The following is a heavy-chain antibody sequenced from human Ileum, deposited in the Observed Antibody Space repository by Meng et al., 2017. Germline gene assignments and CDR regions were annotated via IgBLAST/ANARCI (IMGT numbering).Heavy chain of an antibody. D-gene: IGHD5-18*01. Sequence: QLQLQESGPGLVKPTETLSLTCIVSGGSVTSSSYDGGWIRQPPGKGLEWIGGITYTGNSYTTPSLKTRLTTSLDTSKNQFSLRLNSLTAADTAVYYCARHGPWGYRSGCLDSWGQGTLVTVSS. CDR3: ARHGPWGYRSGCLDS. J-gene: IGHJ4*02. CDR2: ITYTGNS. V-gene: IGHV4-39*01. CDR1: GGSVTSSSYD.